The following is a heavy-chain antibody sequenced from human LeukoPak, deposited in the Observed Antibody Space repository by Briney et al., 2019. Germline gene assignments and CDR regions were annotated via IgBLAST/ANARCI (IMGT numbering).Heavy chain of an antibody. CDR2: MNPNSGNT. Sequence: GASAKVSCKASGYTFTSYDINRVRQATGQGLEWMGWMNPNSGNTGYAQKFQGRVTITRNTSISTAYMELSSLRSEDTAVYYCARSWSKYSSGWYSNRYYYYMDVWGKGTTVTVSS. J-gene: IGHJ6*03. CDR1: GYTFTSYD. D-gene: IGHD6-19*01. V-gene: IGHV1-8*03. CDR3: ARSWSKYSSGWYSNRYYYYMDV.